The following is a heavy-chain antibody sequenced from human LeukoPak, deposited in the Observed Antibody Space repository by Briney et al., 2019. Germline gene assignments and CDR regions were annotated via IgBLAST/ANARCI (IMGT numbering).Heavy chain of an antibody. V-gene: IGHV3-23*01. CDR2: ISGSGGST. J-gene: IGHJ4*02. CDR1: GFTFSSYA. D-gene: IGHD6-13*01. Sequence: GGSLRLSCAASGFTFSSYAMSWVRQAPGKGPEWVSGISGSGGSTYYGDSVKGRFTISRDNSKNTLYLQMNSLRAEDTAVYYCAKNLREQQLGSYFDYWGQGTLVTVSS. CDR3: AKNLREQQLGSYFDY.